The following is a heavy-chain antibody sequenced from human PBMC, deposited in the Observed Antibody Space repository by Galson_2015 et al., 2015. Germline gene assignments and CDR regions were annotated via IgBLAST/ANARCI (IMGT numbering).Heavy chain of an antibody. D-gene: IGHD3-16*01. Sequence: SETLSLTCTVSGGSISSSYWSWVRQPPGQGLEWIGHLYYGGSTNYNSSLKSRVTISLDTSENQSSLKLSSVTAADTAVYYCAKDPGGAGWFDPWGQGTLVTVSS. J-gene: IGHJ5*02. CDR1: GGSISSSY. CDR3: AKDPGGAGWFDP. V-gene: IGHV4-59*01. CDR2: LYYGGST.